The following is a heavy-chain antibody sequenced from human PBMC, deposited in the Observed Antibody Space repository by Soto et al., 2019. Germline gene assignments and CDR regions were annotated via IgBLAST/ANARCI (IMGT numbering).Heavy chain of an antibody. J-gene: IGHJ6*04. D-gene: IGHD5-18*01. V-gene: IGHV1-46*01. Sequence: ASVKVSGKASGYAFTSYYMHWVRQAPGQGLEWMGIINPSGGSTSYAQKFQGRVTMPRDTSTSTVYMELSSLRSEDTAVYYCARDRTDTAMAADYDYGMDVWGKGPTVTDSS. CDR3: ARDRTDTAMAADYDYGMDV. CDR1: GYAFTSYY. CDR2: INPSGGST.